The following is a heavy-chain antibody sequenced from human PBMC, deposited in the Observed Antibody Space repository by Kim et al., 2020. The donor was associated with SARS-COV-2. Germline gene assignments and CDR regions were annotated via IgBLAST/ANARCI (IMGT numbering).Heavy chain of an antibody. J-gene: IGHJ4*02. CDR1: GFTFSSYE. D-gene: IGHD3-3*01. CDR2: ISSSGSTI. CDR3: AREGRRITIFGVVTKRGHFDY. V-gene: IGHV3-48*03. Sequence: GGSLRLSCAASGFTFSSYEMNWVRQAPGKGLEWVSYISSSGSTIYYADSVKGRFTISRDNAKNSLYLQMNSLRAEDTAVYYCAREGRRITIFGVVTKRGHFDYWGQGTLVTVSS.